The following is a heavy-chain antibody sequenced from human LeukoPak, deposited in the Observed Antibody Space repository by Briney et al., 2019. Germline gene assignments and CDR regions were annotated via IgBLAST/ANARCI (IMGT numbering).Heavy chain of an antibody. Sequence: ASVKVSCKASGGTFSSYAISWVRQAPGQGLEWMGGIIPIFGTANYAQKFQGRVTITADESTSTAYMELSSLRSEDTAVYYCASYYDFWSGYYANAFDIWGQGTMVTVSS. CDR2: IIPIFGTA. CDR3: ASYYDFWSGYYANAFDI. J-gene: IGHJ3*02. V-gene: IGHV1-69*13. D-gene: IGHD3-3*01. CDR1: GGTFSSYA.